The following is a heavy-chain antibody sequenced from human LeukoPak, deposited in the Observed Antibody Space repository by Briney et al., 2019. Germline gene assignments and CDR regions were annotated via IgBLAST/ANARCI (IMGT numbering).Heavy chain of an antibody. J-gene: IGHJ5*02. V-gene: IGHV1-18*01. D-gene: IGHD5-18*01. CDR2: ISAYNGNT. CDR3: VREGSDTAHYNWFDP. Sequence: GASVKVSCKASGYTFTSYGISWVRQAPGQGLEWMGWISAYNGNTNYAQKLQGRVTMTTDTSTNTAYMELRSLRSDDTAVYYCVREGSDTAHYNWFDPWGQGTLVTVSS. CDR1: GYTFTSYG.